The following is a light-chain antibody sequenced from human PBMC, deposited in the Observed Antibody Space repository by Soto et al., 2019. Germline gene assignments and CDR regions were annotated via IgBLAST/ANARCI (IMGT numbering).Light chain of an antibody. CDR2: EVS. J-gene: IGLJ1*01. CDR1: SSDVGGYNY. Sequence: QSALTQPASVSGSPGQSITMSCTGTSSDVGGYNYVSWYQQHPGKAPKLMIYEVSNRPSGVSNRFSGSKSGNTASLTISGLQAEDEADYYCSSYTSSSSWVFGTGTKVTVL. V-gene: IGLV2-14*01. CDR3: SSYTSSSSWV.